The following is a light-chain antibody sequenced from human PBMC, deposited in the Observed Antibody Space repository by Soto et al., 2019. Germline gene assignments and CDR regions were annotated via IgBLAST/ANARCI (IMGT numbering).Light chain of an antibody. J-gene: IGKJ2*01. CDR2: RAS. CDR1: RSVSSRF. Sequence: EIMLTQSPGTLSLSPGERVTLSCWASRSVSSRFVAWYQQKPGQAPRVLIYRASSRATGIPDRFTGSGSGSDFTLTISRLEPEDFAVYYCQQYGYSPYTFGQGTKLEIK. CDR3: QQYGYSPYT. V-gene: IGKV3-20*01.